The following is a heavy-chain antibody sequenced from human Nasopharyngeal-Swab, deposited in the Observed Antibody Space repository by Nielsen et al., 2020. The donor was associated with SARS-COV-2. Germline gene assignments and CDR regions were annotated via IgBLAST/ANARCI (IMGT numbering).Heavy chain of an antibody. CDR2: INHSGST. CDR3: ASSIRYSGYDLGFDY. Sequence: SETLSLTCAVYGGSFSGYYWSWIRQPPGKGLEWIGEINHSGSTNYNPSLKSRVTISVDTSKNQFSLKLSSVTAADTAVYYCASSIRYSGYDLGFDYWGQGTLVTVSS. V-gene: IGHV4-34*01. J-gene: IGHJ4*02. CDR1: GGSFSGYY. D-gene: IGHD5-12*01.